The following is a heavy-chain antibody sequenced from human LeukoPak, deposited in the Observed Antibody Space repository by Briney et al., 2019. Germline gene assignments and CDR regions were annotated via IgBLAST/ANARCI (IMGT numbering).Heavy chain of an antibody. CDR3: ATVKAVAGNWDAFDI. CDR1: GYTLTELS. V-gene: IGHV1-24*01. CDR2: FDPEDGET. J-gene: IGHJ3*02. Sequence: GASVKVSCKVSGYTLTELSMHWVRQAPGKGLEWMGGFDPEDGETIYAQKFQGRVTMTEDTSTDTAYMELSSLRSEDTAVYYCATVKAVAGNWDAFDIWGQGTMVTVSS. D-gene: IGHD6-19*01.